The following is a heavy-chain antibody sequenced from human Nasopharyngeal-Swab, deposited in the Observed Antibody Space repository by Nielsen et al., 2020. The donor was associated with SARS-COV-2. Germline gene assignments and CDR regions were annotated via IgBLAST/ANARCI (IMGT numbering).Heavy chain of an antibody. CDR1: GFTFSSYG. V-gene: IGHV3-33*01. CDR3: ARDLGGGSSYGSGFDY. Sequence: GESLKISCAASGFTFSSYGMHWVRQAPGKGLEWVAVIWYDGSNKYYADSVKGRFTISRDNSKNTLYLQMNNLRDDDTAVYYCARDLGGGSSYGSGFDYWGQGALVTVSS. D-gene: IGHD3-10*01. CDR2: IWYDGSNK. J-gene: IGHJ4*02.